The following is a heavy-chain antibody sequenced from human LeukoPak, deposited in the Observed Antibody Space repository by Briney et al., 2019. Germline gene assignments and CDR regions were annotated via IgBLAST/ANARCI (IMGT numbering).Heavy chain of an antibody. D-gene: IGHD6-13*01. Sequence: SETLSLTCTVSGGSISSSYYYWGWIRQPPGKGLEWIGSIYSSGSTYYNPSLKSRVTISVDTSKNQFSLKLSSVTAADTAVYYCAREARWYSSSWYDPGYFDYWGQGTLVTVSS. CDR2: IYSSGST. V-gene: IGHV4-39*07. CDR1: GGSISSSYYY. CDR3: AREARWYSSSWYDPGYFDY. J-gene: IGHJ4*02.